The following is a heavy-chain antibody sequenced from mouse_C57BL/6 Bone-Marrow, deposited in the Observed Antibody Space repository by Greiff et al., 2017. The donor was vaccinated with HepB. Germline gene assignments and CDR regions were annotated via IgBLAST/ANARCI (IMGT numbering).Heavy chain of an antibody. CDR1: GFTFSDYG. D-gene: IGHD1-1*01. Sequence: EVKLQESGGGLVKPGGSLKLSCAASGFTFSDYGMHWVRQAPEKGLEWVAYISSGSSTIYYADTVKGRFTISRDNAKNTLFLQMTSLRSEDTAMYYCARRDYGSSGGFAYWGQGTLVTVSA. CDR2: ISSGSSTI. CDR3: ARRDYGSSGGFAY. V-gene: IGHV5-17*01. J-gene: IGHJ3*01.